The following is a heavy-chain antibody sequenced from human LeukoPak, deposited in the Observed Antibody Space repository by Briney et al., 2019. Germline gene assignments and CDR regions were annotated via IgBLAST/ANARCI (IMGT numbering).Heavy chain of an antibody. J-gene: IGHJ4*02. CDR1: GFTFDDYA. V-gene: IGHV3-23*01. CDR2: ISGSGGST. D-gene: IGHD3-22*01. Sequence: GRSLRLSCAASGFTFDDYAMSWVRQAPGKGLEWVSAISGSGGSTYYADSVKGRFTISRDNSKNTLYLQMNSLRAEDTAVYYCAKGDDSSGLGFDYWGQGTLVTVSS. CDR3: AKGDDSSGLGFDY.